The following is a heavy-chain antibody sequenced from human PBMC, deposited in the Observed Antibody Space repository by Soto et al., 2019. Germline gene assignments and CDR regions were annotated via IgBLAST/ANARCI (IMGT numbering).Heavy chain of an antibody. Sequence: PGGSLRLSCAASGFTFSSYSMNWVRQAPGKGLEWVSYISSSSSTIYYADSVKGRFTISRDNAKNSLYLQMNSLRAEDTAVYYCARDYCSGGSCYPADAFDIWGQGTMVTV. D-gene: IGHD2-15*01. CDR3: ARDYCSGGSCYPADAFDI. CDR2: ISSSSSTI. CDR1: GFTFSSYS. V-gene: IGHV3-48*01. J-gene: IGHJ3*02.